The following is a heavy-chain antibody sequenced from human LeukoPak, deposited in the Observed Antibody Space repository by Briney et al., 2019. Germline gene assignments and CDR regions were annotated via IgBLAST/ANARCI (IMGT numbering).Heavy chain of an antibody. J-gene: IGHJ3*02. CDR1: GYSLITYG. Sequence: VSVKVSCKAAGYSLITYGISWVRQAPGQGLEWMGWISAYNGNTNYAQKLQGRVTVTTDTSTNTAYMELRSLRSDDTAVYYCARERKSSYNTLTGYYKSDAFDIWGQGTMVTVSS. CDR3: ARERKSSYNTLTGYYKSDAFDI. CDR2: ISAYNGNT. D-gene: IGHD3-9*01. V-gene: IGHV1-18*01.